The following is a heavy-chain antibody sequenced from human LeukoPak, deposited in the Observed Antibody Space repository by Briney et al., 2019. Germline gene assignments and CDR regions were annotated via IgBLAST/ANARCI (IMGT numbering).Heavy chain of an antibody. CDR1: GGSISSYY. V-gene: IGHV4-59*01. CDR3: ARAVGYYDILTGPGGFNYYYYMDV. D-gene: IGHD3-9*01. Sequence: SETLSLTCTVSGGSISSYYWSWIRQPPGKGLEWIGYIYYSGSTNYHPSLKSRVTISVDTSKNQFSLKLSSVTAADTAVYYCARAVGYYDILTGPGGFNYYYYMDVWGKGTTVTISS. CDR2: IYYSGST. J-gene: IGHJ6*03.